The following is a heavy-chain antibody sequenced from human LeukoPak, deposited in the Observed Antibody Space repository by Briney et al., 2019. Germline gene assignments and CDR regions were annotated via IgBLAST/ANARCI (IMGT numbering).Heavy chain of an antibody. D-gene: IGHD5-18*01. V-gene: IGHV3-21*06. Sequence: GGSLRLSCAASGFXFSSYSINSVRQAPGKGREWVSSIIATSNYIYYANSEKGRCTISRSNAKNSLKLQMNSLTAEETAVYYYTRDTSGYTFDDWGQGTLVNVSS. CDR1: GFXFSSYS. CDR3: TRDTSGYTFDD. J-gene: IGHJ4*02. CDR2: IIATSNYI.